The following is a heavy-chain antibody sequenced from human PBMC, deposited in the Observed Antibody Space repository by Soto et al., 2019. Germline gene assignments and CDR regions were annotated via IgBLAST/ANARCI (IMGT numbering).Heavy chain of an antibody. D-gene: IGHD3-10*01. CDR1: GGSFSGYY. J-gene: IGHJ5*02. Sequence: QVQLQQWGAGLLKPSETLSLTCAVYGGSFSGYYWSWIRQPPGKGLEWIGEINHSGSTNYNPSLKRRDTISVDTCKNQCSLELRAVTAADTAVYYCARAPLYSTVVRGVTSHWFDPWGQGSLVTVSS. V-gene: IGHV4-34*01. CDR3: ARAPLYSTVVRGVTSHWFDP. CDR2: INHSGST.